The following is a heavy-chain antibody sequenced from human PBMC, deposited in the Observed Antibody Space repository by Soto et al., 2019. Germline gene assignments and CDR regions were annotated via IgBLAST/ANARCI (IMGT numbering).Heavy chain of an antibody. CDR2: ISGYNGNT. V-gene: IGHV1-18*01. CDR1: GYTFTNYG. J-gene: IGHJ6*02. Sequence: ASVKVSCKASGYTFTNYGFSWVRQAPGQGLEWMGWISGYNGNTKYAEKFQGRVTMTTDTSTSTAHMELRSLRSDDTAVYYCAREGQAPYYYYGMDVSGQGTAVTGSS. CDR3: AREGQAPYYYYGMDV.